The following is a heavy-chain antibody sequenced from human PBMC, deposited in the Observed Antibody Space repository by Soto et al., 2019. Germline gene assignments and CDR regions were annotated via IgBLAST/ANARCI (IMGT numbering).Heavy chain of an antibody. Sequence: VQLVESGGGLVQPGGSLRLSCAASGFTFSDHYMDWVRQAPGKGLEWVASTRNKVNSYTTEYAASVKGRFTISRDNSKNSLYLQMNSLKTEDTAVYYCARDYGSGRGWFDPWGEGGMVIVFS. V-gene: IGHV3-72*01. CDR2: TRNKVNSYTT. D-gene: IGHD3-10*01. CDR1: GFTFSDHY. CDR3: ARDYGSGRGWFDP. J-gene: IGHJ5*02.